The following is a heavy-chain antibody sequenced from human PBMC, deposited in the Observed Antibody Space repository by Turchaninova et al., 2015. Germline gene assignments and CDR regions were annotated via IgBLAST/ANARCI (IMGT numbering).Heavy chain of an antibody. CDR2: MYYSGNT. D-gene: IGHD3-22*01. CDR1: GGPISSSSNY. Sequence: QLQLQESGPGRVKPSETLSLTCPVSGGPISSSSNYWGWVRHPPGEGLEWILSMYYSGNTYYNPSLKSRLTISVDTSKNQFSLKLSSVTAADTAVYYCARLYYDSSGYHFQHWGQGTVGTVSS. CDR3: ARLYYDSSGYHFQH. J-gene: IGHJ1*01. V-gene: IGHV4-39*07.